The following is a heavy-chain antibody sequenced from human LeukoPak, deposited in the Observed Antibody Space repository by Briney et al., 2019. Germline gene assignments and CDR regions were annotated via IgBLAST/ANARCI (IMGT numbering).Heavy chain of an antibody. CDR1: GFSVSGNH. CDR2: IFSGGAT. J-gene: IGHJ4*02. CDR3: VGGTGNGDCLFY. D-gene: IGHD2-21*02. Sequence: GGSLRLSCAASGFSVSGNHMTWVRQAAGKGLEWVSVIFSGGATYYADSVKGRFTISRDNSKNTLFLQMSSLRAEDTAVYYCVGGTGNGDCLFYWGQGTLVTVSS. V-gene: IGHV3-53*01.